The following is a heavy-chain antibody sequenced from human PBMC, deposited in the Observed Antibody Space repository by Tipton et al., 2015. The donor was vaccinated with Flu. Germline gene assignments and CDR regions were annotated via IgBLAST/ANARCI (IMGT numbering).Heavy chain of an antibody. CDR1: GFIFTDYW. CDR3: AKDGAFRTDGFDM. D-gene: IGHD5-24*01. Sequence: SLRLSCAASGFIFTDYWMAWVRQAPGKGLEWVANINYDGSTIYYVDSVKRRFTISRDNSKNTLYLQIDSLRADDTAVYYCAKDGAFRTDGFDMWGPGTKVTVSS. V-gene: IGHV3-7*03. J-gene: IGHJ3*02. CDR2: INYDGSTI.